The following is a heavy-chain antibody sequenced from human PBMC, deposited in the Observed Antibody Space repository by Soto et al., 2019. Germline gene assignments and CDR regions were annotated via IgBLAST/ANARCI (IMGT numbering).Heavy chain of an antibody. CDR2: ISSSSSYI. Sequence: ESGGGLVKPGGSLRLSCAASGFTFSSYSMNWVRQAPGKGLEWVSSISSSSSYIYYADSVKGRFTISRDNAKNSLYLQMNSLRAEDTAVYYCAREDRVRIVGADPLDYWGQGTLVTVSS. CDR1: GFTFSSYS. J-gene: IGHJ4*02. V-gene: IGHV3-21*01. D-gene: IGHD1-26*01. CDR3: AREDRVRIVGADPLDY.